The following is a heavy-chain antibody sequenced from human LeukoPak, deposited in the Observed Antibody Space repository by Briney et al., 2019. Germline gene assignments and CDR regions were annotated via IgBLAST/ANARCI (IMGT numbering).Heavy chain of an antibody. V-gene: IGHV3-30-3*01. Sequence: PGRSLRLSCAASGFTLSTYAMHWVRQAPGKGLEWVAVISYDGTDTYYADSVKGRFTISRDTSKNSLYLQMNSLRAEDTAVFYCARTRGGPIDYWGQGTLVTVSS. CDR2: ISYDGTDT. CDR1: GFTLSTYA. D-gene: IGHD3-16*01. J-gene: IGHJ4*02. CDR3: ARTRGGPIDY.